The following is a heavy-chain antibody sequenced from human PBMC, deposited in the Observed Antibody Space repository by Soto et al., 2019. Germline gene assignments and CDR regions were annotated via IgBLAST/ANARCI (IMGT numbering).Heavy chain of an antibody. CDR3: AREGVNCGGDCCEYYGMDV. V-gene: IGHV1-69*04. CDR2: IIPILGIA. Sequence: GASVKVSCKASGGTFSSYTISWVRQAPGQGLEWMGRIIPILGIANYAQKFQGRVTITADKSTSTAYMELSSLRSEDTAVYYCAREGVNCGGDCCEYYGMDVWGQGTTVTVSS. D-gene: IGHD2-21*02. CDR1: GGTFSSYT. J-gene: IGHJ6*02.